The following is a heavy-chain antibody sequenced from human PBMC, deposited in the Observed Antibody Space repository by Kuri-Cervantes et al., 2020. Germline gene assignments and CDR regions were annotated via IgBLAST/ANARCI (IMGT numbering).Heavy chain of an antibody. CDR2: IYYSGST. V-gene: IGHV4-4*02. CDR1: GGSISSSNW. J-gene: IGHJ4*02. D-gene: IGHD3-10*01. CDR3: ARDRGYYGSGNYFDY. Sequence: GSLRLSCAVSGGSISSSNWWSWVRQPPGKGLEWIGSIYYSGSTYYNPSLKSRVTISVDTSKNQFSLKLSSVTAADTAVYYCARDRGYYGSGNYFDYWGQGTLVTVSS.